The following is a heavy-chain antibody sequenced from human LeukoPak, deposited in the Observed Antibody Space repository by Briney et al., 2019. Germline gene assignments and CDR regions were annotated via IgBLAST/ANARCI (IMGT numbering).Heavy chain of an antibody. CDR2: IYYSGST. CDR3: ARDSTHYDILTGYYHTGLFDY. D-gene: IGHD3-9*01. CDR1: GGSISSYY. V-gene: IGHV4-59*01. J-gene: IGHJ4*02. Sequence: SETLSLTCTVSGGSISSYYWSWIRQPPGKGLEWIGYIYYSGSTNYNPSLKSRVTISVDTSKNQFSLKLSSVTAADTAVYYCARDSTHYDILTGYYHTGLFDYWGQGTLVTVSS.